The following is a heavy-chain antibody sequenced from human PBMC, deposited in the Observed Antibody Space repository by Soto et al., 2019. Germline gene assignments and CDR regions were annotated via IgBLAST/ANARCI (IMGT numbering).Heavy chain of an antibody. CDR3: AKVLYYYDSSGYPGY. Sequence: GWSLRLSCASSVFTFISYAMSWVRQAPGKGLEWVSAISGSGGSTYYADSVKGRFTISRDNSKNTLYLQMNSLRAEDTAVYYCAKVLYYYDSSGYPGYWGQGTLVTVSS. J-gene: IGHJ4*02. V-gene: IGHV3-23*01. D-gene: IGHD3-22*01. CDR2: ISGSGGST. CDR1: VFTFISYA.